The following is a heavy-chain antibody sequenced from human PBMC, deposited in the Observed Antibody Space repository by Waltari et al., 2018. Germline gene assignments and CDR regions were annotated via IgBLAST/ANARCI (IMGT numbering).Heavy chain of an antibody. V-gene: IGHV3-21*01. CDR1: GFTFSSYS. J-gene: IGHJ4*02. D-gene: IGHD2-21*01. CDR3: ARDWYCGGDCPSRAADRDY. Sequence: EVQLVESGGGLVKPGGSLRLSCAASGFTFSSYSMNWVRQAPGKGLEWVSSISSSSSYIYYADSVKGRFTISRDNAKNSLYLQMNSLRAEDTAVYYCARDWYCGGDCPSRAADRDYWGQGTLVTVSS. CDR2: ISSSSSYI.